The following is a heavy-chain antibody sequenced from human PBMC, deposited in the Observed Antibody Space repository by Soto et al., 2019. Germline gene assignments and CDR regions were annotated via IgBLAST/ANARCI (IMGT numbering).Heavy chain of an antibody. CDR1: GFTFSNYA. V-gene: IGHV3-23*01. CDR2: IGGSGGSA. Sequence: VQLLDSGGGLVQPGGSLRLSCAASGFTFSNYAMSCVRQAPGQGLEWVSVIGGSGGSAYYADSVKGRFTISRDNSKNTLFRQMNGLRAEDTALYYCAKGHVQLERPWFDPWGQGTLVTVSS. J-gene: IGHJ5*02. CDR3: AKGHVQLERPWFDP. D-gene: IGHD1-1*01.